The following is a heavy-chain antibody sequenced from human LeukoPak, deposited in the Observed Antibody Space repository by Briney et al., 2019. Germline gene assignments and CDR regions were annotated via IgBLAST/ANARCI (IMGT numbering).Heavy chain of an antibody. J-gene: IGHJ4*02. CDR2: IRHDGSDE. Sequence: GGSLRLSCVASGFKFSDYYMSWVRLAPGKGLEWVADIRHDGSDEYNVDSVKGRFTISRDNAKNSLFLQMNSLRAEDTAVYYCARDGFGSYFSLDSWGQGALVTVSS. V-gene: IGHV3-7*04. CDR3: ARDGFGSYFSLDS. CDR1: GFKFSDYY. D-gene: IGHD3-10*01.